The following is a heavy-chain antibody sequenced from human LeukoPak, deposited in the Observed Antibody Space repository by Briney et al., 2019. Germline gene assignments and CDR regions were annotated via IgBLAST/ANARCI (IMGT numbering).Heavy chain of an antibody. CDR3: ARIRYCSSTSCYPYAFDI. D-gene: IGHD2-2*01. CDR2: IDWDDDK. CDR1: GFSLSTSGMC. Sequence: SGPTLVKPTQTLTLTCTFSGFSLSTSGMCVSWIRQPPGKALEWLARIDWDDDKYYSTSLKTWLTISKDTSKNQVVLTMTNMDPVDTATYYCARIRYCSSTSCYPYAFDIWGQGTMVTVSS. V-gene: IGHV2-70*11. J-gene: IGHJ3*02.